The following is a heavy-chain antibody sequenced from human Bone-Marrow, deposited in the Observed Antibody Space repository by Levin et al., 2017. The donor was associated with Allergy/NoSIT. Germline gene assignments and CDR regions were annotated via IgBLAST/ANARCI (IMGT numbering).Heavy chain of an antibody. CDR1: GFSISTGYY. CDR2: IYHHGST. D-gene: IGHD2-15*01. J-gene: IGHJ4*02. Sequence: SETLSLTCAVSGFSISTGYYWAWIRQPPGGGLEWIGSIYHHGSTNYNPSLKSRVTMSVDTSKNHLSLKLSSVTAADTAVYYCARLGDNIFYFDYWGQGAPVTVSS. CDR3: ARLGDNIFYFDY. V-gene: IGHV4-38-2*01.